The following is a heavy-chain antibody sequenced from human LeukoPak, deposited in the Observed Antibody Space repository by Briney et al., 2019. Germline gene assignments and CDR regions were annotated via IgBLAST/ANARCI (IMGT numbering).Heavy chain of an antibody. Sequence: ASVKVSCKASGYTFTSYGISWVRQAPGQGLEWMGWISAYNGNTNYAQKFQGRVTMTRDTSISTAYMELSRLRSDDTAVYYCARDPPRFIAAAGTNFDYWGQGTLVTVSS. CDR2: ISAYNGNT. CDR3: ARDPPRFIAAAGTNFDY. V-gene: IGHV1-18*01. D-gene: IGHD6-13*01. CDR1: GYTFTSYG. J-gene: IGHJ4*02.